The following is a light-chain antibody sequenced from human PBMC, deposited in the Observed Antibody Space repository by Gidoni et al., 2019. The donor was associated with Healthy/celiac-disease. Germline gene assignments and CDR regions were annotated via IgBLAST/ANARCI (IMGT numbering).Light chain of an antibody. V-gene: IGKV1-39*01. Sequence: DIQMTQSPSSLSASVGDRVTITGRASQSISSYLNWSQQKTGKAPKLLIYAASSLQRGVPSRFSGSGSGTDFTLTISSLQPEDFSTYYCQQSYSTPPTFGQGTKVEIK. CDR3: QQSYSTPPT. CDR2: AAS. CDR1: QSISSY. J-gene: IGKJ1*01.